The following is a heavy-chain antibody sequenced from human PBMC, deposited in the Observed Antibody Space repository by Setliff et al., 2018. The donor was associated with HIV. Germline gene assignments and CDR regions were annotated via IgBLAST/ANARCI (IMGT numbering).Heavy chain of an antibody. CDR1: GYSFGDYW. J-gene: IGHJ3*01. Sequence: GESLKISCRGFGYSFGDYWIGWVRQKPGQGLEWMGIIFPSDSDTRVNPSFQGQVTISADRSTYGAFLQWRSLRASDTGMYFCARHRVDTSMLVVKSPDAFDLWGQGTLVTVSS. CDR2: IFPSDSDT. V-gene: IGHV5-51*01. D-gene: IGHD3-22*01. CDR3: ARHRVDTSMLVVKSPDAFDL.